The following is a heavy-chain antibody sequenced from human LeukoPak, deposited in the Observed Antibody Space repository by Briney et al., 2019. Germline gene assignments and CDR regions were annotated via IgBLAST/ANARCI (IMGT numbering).Heavy chain of an antibody. V-gene: IGHV1-69*13. CDR2: IIPIFGTA. D-gene: IGHD6-13*01. J-gene: IGHJ4*02. CDR1: GGTFSSYA. Sequence: SVKVSCKASGGTFSSYAISWVRQAPGQGLEWMGGIIPIFGTANYAQKFQGRVTITADESTSTAYMELSSLRSENTAVYDCARALRAASVPFDYWGQGTLVTVSS. CDR3: ARALRAASVPFDY.